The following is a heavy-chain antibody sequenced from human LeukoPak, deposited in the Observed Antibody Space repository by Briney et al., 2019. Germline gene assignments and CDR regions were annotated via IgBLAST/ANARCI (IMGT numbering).Heavy chain of an antibody. CDR3: ARHRSYYYGSERAGGRTEIEY. V-gene: IGHV4-39*01. Sequence: PSETLSLTCTVSGASMSSASYSWGWIRQPPGKGLQWIGTMSYSGSTYYNPSLSLKSLVTISVDTSKKQFSLKLSSVTAADSAVYYCARHRSYYYGSERAGGRTEIEYWGQGTLVTISS. J-gene: IGHJ4*02. CDR2: MSYSGST. D-gene: IGHD3-10*01. CDR1: GASMSSASYS.